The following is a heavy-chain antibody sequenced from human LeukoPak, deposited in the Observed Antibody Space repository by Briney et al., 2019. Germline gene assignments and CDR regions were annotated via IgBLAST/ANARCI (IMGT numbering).Heavy chain of an antibody. CDR1: GFAFDEHG. CDR3: ARAPITSPFYFDY. J-gene: IGHJ4*02. V-gene: IGHV3-20*04. Sequence: GGSLRLSCTAFGFAFDEHGMSWVRQVPGKGLEWVAGINWSGGSTGYADPLRGRFTISRDNAKNSQYLQMDSLRAEDTALYYCARAPITSPFYFDYWGQGTLVTVSS. CDR2: INWSGGST. D-gene: IGHD2-2*01.